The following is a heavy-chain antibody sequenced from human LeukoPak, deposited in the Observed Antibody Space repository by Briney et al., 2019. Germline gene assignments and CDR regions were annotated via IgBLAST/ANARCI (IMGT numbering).Heavy chain of an antibody. J-gene: IGHJ2*01. CDR2: IHYSGST. CDR1: GGSINSYY. Sequence: SETLSLTCTVSGGSINSYYWSWIRQPPGRGLEWIGSIHYSGSTSYNPSLRSRVTISVDKSKNQFFLKLSSVTATDTAVYYCARHNRYYDFWSGRRYFDLWGRGTLVTVSS. D-gene: IGHD3-3*01. CDR3: ARHNRYYDFWSGRRYFDL. V-gene: IGHV4-59*01.